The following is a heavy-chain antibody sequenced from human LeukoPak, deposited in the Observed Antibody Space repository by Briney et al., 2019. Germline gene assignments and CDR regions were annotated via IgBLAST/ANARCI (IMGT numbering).Heavy chain of an antibody. CDR2: IKKDGSEK. V-gene: IGHV3-7*01. CDR3: AGGAGFLIDY. J-gene: IGHJ4*02. D-gene: IGHD2/OR15-2a*01. CDR1: GFTVSSNY. Sequence: GGSLRLSCAASGFTVSSNYMSWVRQAPGKGPEWVAIIKKDGSEKYYVDSVKGRFTISRDNAKNSLYLQMNSLRADDTAVYFCAGGAGFLIDYWGQGALVTVSS.